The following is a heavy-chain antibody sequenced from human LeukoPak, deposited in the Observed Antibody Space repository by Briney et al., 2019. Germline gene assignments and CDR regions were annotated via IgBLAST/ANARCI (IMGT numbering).Heavy chain of an antibody. CDR3: AKRTPGAYGMDV. CDR1: GFTFSSYA. V-gene: IGHV3-23*01. CDR2: ISGSGGSA. D-gene: IGHD4-17*01. J-gene: IGHJ6*02. Sequence: PGGSLRLSCAASGFTFSSYAMSWVRQAPGKGLEWVSAISGSGGSAYFADSVKGRFTISRDNSKNTLYLQMNSLRAEDTAVYYCAKRTPGAYGMDVWGQGTLVTVSS.